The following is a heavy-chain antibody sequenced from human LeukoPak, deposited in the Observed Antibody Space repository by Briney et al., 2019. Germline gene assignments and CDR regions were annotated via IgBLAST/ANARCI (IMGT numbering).Heavy chain of an antibody. CDR1: GFTFSSYA. Sequence: GGSLRLSCAASGFTFSSYAMSWVRQAPGKRLEWVSAISGSGGSTYYADSVKGRFTISRDNSKNTLYLQMNSLRAEDTAVYYCAKAAAGTVTTGVVYWGQGTLVTVSS. CDR2: ISGSGGST. CDR3: AKAAAGTVTTGVVY. D-gene: IGHD4-17*01. J-gene: IGHJ4*02. V-gene: IGHV3-23*01.